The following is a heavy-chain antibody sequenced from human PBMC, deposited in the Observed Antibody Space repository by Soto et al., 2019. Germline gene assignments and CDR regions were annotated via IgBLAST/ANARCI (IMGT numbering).Heavy chain of an antibody. Sequence: ASLKVSCKSSGYTFTGYYMHWVRQAPGQGLEWMGWISAYNGNTNYAQKLQGRVTMTTDTSTSTAYMELRSLRSDDTAVYYCARDSPLKPYYFDYWGQGTLVTVSS. CDR2: ISAYNGNT. J-gene: IGHJ4*02. CDR3: ARDSPLKPYYFDY. V-gene: IGHV1-18*04. CDR1: GYTFTGYY.